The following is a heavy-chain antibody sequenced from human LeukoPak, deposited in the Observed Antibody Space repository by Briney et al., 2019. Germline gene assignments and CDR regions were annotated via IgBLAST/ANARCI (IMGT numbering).Heavy chain of an antibody. Sequence: GGSLRLSCVAPGFTFSSYGMHWVRQAPGKGLEWVAVTYLDGSEKYYADSVKGRFTISRDNSKNMLYLQMNSLRAEDTAMYYCAKSRDAYHHGLTWGQGTLVTVSS. CDR3: AKSRDAYHHGLT. CDR2: TYLDGSEK. J-gene: IGHJ4*02. V-gene: IGHV3-33*06. D-gene: IGHD5-24*01. CDR1: GFTFSSYG.